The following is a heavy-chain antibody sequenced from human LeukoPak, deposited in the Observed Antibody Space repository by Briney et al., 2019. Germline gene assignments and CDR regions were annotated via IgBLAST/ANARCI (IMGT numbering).Heavy chain of an antibody. CDR2: ITTSSSYM. Sequence: PGGSLRLSCAASGFTFSAYNMNWVRRTPGKGLEWVSSITTSSSYMFYADSVRGRFTISRDNAENSLYLQMNSLRDEDTAVYYCARDPYSGGYGAYYYYYMDVWGKGTTVTVSS. D-gene: IGHD6-19*01. J-gene: IGHJ6*03. CDR1: GFTFSAYN. CDR3: ARDPYSGGYGAYYYYYMDV. V-gene: IGHV3-21*01.